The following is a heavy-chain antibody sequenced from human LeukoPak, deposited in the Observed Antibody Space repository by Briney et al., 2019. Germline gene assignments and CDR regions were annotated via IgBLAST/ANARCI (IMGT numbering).Heavy chain of an antibody. CDR1: GFTFNTYW. CDR2: IKQDGSEK. V-gene: IGHV3-7*01. D-gene: IGHD3-3*01. CDR3: ARYYDFWSSYSSYYYMDV. Sequence: PGGSLRLSCVASGFTFNTYWMSWVRQAPGKGLEWVANIKQDGSEKYYVDSVKGRFTISRDNAKNSLYLQMNSLRAEDTAVYYCARYYDFWSSYSSYYYMDVWGKGTTVTVSS. J-gene: IGHJ6*03.